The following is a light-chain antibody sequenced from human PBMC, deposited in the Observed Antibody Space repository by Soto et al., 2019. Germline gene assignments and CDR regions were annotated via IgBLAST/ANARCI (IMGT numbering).Light chain of an antibody. V-gene: IGKV2-28*01. J-gene: IGKJ1*01. CDR3: MQALQTPWM. CDR2: LGS. CDR1: QSLLHSNGYNY. Sequence: DIVMTQSPLSLPVTPGEPASISCRSRQSLLHSNGYNYLDWYLQKPGHSPQLLIYLGSDRSCGDPDRLSDGGSRTDFALRISRVDAEDVGVYYCMQALQTPWMFREGTKVELK.